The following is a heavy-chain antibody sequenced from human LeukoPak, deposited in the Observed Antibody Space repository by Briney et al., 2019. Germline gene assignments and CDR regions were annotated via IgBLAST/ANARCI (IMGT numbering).Heavy chain of an antibody. CDR2: IYYSGST. Sequence: SETLSLTCTVSGGSISTYCYWTWIRQPPGKGLEWIGYIYYSGSTNYNPSLKSRVTISVDTSKNQFSLKLSSVTAADTAVYYCARVLFDGGTHFDYWGQGTLVTVSS. J-gene: IGHJ4*02. D-gene: IGHD3-16*01. CDR3: ARVLFDGGTHFDY. V-gene: IGHV4-59*01. CDR1: GGSISTYCY.